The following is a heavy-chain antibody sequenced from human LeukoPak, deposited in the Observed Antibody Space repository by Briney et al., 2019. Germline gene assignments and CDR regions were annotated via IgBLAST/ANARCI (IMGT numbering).Heavy chain of an antibody. J-gene: IGHJ4*02. CDR1: GFTFSSYW. CDR2: IKKDGSEK. V-gene: IGHV3-7*01. Sequence: PGGSLRLSCAASGFTFSSYWMSWVRQAPGKGLEGVANIKKDGSEKYYVDSVKGRFTIYRDNAKNSLYLQMNSLRAEDTAVYYCARDRDYYGSGSSYDYWGQGTLVTVPS. CDR3: ARDRDYYGSGSSYDY. D-gene: IGHD3-10*01.